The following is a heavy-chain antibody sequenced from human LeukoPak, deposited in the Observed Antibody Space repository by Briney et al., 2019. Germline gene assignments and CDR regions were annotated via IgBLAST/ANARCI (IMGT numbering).Heavy chain of an antibody. CDR1: GGTFSSYA. V-gene: IGHV1-2*02. CDR2: INPNSGVA. J-gene: IGHJ5*02. Sequence: ASVKVSCKASGGTFSSYAISWVRQAPGQGLEWMGWINPNSGVADYAQKFQGRVTMTRDTSIRTAYMEVSRLRSDDTAVCYCATDPGYNAYDVSGWFDPWGQGTLVTVSS. CDR3: ATDPGYNAYDVSGWFDP. D-gene: IGHD5-12*01.